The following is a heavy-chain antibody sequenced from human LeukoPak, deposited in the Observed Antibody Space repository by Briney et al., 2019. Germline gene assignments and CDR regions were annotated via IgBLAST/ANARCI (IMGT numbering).Heavy chain of an antibody. V-gene: IGHV3-53*01. Sequence: AGGSLRLSCAASGFTVSNNYMSWVRQAPGKGLEQVSVVSSGDATHYADPVKGRFTISRDNSKNTLYLQMNSLRAEDTAVYYCAKFDGVQLWLPYYYYYMDVWGKGTTVTVSS. D-gene: IGHD5-18*01. CDR2: VSSGDAT. J-gene: IGHJ6*03. CDR3: AKFDGVQLWLPYYYYYMDV. CDR1: GFTVSNNY.